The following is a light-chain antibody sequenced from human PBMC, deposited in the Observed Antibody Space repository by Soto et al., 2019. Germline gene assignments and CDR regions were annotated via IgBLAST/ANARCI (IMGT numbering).Light chain of an antibody. V-gene: IGKV1-5*03. CDR3: QQYGSSSPWT. CDR1: QSISSW. CDR2: KAS. Sequence: DSQMTQSPSTLSASVGDRVTITCRASQSISSWLAWYQQKPGRAPKLLIYKASSLETGVPSRFSGSGSGTAFTLIISSLQPDDFASYYCQQYGSSSPWTFGQGTKVEIK. J-gene: IGKJ1*01.